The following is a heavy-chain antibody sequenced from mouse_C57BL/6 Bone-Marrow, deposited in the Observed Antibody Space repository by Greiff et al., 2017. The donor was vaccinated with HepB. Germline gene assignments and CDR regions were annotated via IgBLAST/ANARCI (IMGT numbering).Heavy chain of an antibody. J-gene: IGHJ1*03. CDR3: ARRGTLDWYFDV. D-gene: IGHD3-3*01. V-gene: IGHV5-12*01. CDR1: GFTFSDYY. Sequence: EVQLVESGGGLVQPGGSLKLSCAASGFTFSDYYMYWVRQTPEKRLEWVAYISNGGGSTYYPGTVKGRFTISRDNAKNTLYLQMSRLKSEDTAMYYCARRGTLDWYFDVWGTGTTVTVSS. CDR2: ISNGGGST.